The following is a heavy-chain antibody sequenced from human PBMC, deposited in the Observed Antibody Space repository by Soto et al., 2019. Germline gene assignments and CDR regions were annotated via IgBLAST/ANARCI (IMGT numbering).Heavy chain of an antibody. CDR2: ISGTGTSA. CDR3: VKGGNGWYSPGSFDF. Sequence: GGSLRLSCAASGSTFSNYAMNWVRQAPGKGLEWVSVISGTGTSAYYADSVKGRFTISRDNSKNTLYLQMNSLRAEDTAIYFCVKGGNGWYSPGSFDFWDRGTLVAVS. CDR1: GSTFSNYA. V-gene: IGHV3-23*01. D-gene: IGHD6-19*01. J-gene: IGHJ3*01.